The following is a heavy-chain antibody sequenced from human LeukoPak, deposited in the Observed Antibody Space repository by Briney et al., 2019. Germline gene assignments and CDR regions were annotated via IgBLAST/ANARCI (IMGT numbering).Heavy chain of an antibody. CDR2: IKQDGSDK. J-gene: IGHJ4*02. D-gene: IGHD4-23*01. CDR1: GFTFSTYW. V-gene: IGHV3-7*01. Sequence: GGSLRLSCAASGFTFSTYWMSWVRQVPGKGLEWVASIKQDGSDKYHMESVKGRFTISKDNAKNSLYLQMNSLGAQDTAVYYRARDKGSVTLDYWGQGTQVTVSS. CDR3: ARDKGSVTLDY.